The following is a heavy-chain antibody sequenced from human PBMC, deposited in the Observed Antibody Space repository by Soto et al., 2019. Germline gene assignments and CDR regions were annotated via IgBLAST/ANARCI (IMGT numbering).Heavy chain of an antibody. CDR1: GYSFTTYW. CDR2: VYPGDSDT. D-gene: IGHD4-4*01. Sequence: PGESLKSSFQTSGYSFTTYWIAWVRQMPGKVLELMGVVYPGDSDTKYSPSFQGHVTISADMSSSTAFLQWSSLKASDTAVYYCARGLHWNYIMNWLDTWGHGTLVTVSS. J-gene: IGHJ5*01. CDR3: ARGLHWNYIMNWLDT. V-gene: IGHV5-51*01.